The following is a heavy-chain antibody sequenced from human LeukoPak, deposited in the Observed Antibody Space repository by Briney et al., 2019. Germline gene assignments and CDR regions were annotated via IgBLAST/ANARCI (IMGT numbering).Heavy chain of an antibody. CDR2: ISSSGSTI. V-gene: IGHV3-11*01. D-gene: IGHD2-15*01. CDR3: ARDTDMSSNMFDY. J-gene: IGHJ4*02. CDR1: RFTLSDYY. Sequence: GGSLRLSCAASRFTLSDYYMSWIRQAPGKGLEWVSYISSSGSTIYYADSVKGRFTISRDNAKNSLYLQMNSLRAEDTAVYYCARDTDMSSNMFDYWGQGTLVTVSS.